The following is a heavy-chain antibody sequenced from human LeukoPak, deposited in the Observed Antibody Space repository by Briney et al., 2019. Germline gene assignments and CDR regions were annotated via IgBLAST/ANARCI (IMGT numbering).Heavy chain of an antibody. CDR1: GYTFTSYG. D-gene: IGHD6-6*01. CDR3: AREFSGVSSSSADYYYYMDV. J-gene: IGHJ6*03. Sequence: GASVKVSCKASGYTFTSYGISWVRRAPGQGLEWMGWISAYNGNTNYAQKLQGRVTMTTDTSTSTAYMELRSLRSDDTAVYYCAREFSGVSSSSADYYYYMDVWGKGTTVTVSS. CDR2: ISAYNGNT. V-gene: IGHV1-18*01.